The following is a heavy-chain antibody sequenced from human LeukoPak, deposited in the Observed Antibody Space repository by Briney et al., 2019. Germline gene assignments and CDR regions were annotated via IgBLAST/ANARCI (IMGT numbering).Heavy chain of an antibody. Sequence: PGGSLRLSCAASGFTFSSYAMSWVRQAPGKGLEWVSAISGSDGSTYYADSVKGRFTISRDNSKNTLYLQMNSLRAEDTAVYYCAKGEYYYGSGSLDYWGQGTLVTVSS. V-gene: IGHV3-23*01. CDR1: GFTFSSYA. CDR2: ISGSDGST. J-gene: IGHJ4*02. CDR3: AKGEYYYGSGSLDY. D-gene: IGHD3-10*01.